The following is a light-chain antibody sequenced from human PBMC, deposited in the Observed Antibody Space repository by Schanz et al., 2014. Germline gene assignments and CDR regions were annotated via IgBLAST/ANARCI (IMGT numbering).Light chain of an antibody. J-gene: IGKJ1*01. CDR1: QSIISNY. CDR3: QQYGDSPWT. V-gene: IGKV3-20*01. CDR2: GIS. Sequence: EIVLTQSPGTLSLSPGERATLSCRASQSIISNYFAWHQQKPGQAPRLLIYGISSRASGIPDRFSGSGSGTEFTLTISRLEPQDFGVYYCQQYGDSPWTFGQGTKVEIK.